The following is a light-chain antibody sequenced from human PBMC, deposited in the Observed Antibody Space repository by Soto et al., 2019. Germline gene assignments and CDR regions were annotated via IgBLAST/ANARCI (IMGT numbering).Light chain of an antibody. V-gene: IGKV3-20*01. CDR3: QHYGSSPCT. J-gene: IGKJ5*01. CDR1: QSVSSSL. CDR2: GAS. Sequence: EIVLTQSPATLSVSPGERATLSCRASQSVSSSLLAWYQQKVGQAPRLLIYGASSRATGIPDRFSGSGSGTDFTLTISSLEPEDFAVYYCQHYGSSPCTFGQGTRLEIK.